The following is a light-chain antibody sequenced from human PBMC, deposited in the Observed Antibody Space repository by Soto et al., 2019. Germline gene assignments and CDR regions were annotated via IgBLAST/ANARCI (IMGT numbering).Light chain of an antibody. J-gene: IGLJ3*02. V-gene: IGLV1-40*01. Sequence: QSVLTQPPSVSGAPGQRVTISCTGSGSTFGAGYDVHWYQQLPGTAPKLLIYDNTNRPSGVPDRFSGSKSGTSASLAITGLQAEDEADYYCQSYDSSLSGGVFGGGTKVTVL. CDR1: GSTFGAGYD. CDR2: DNT. CDR3: QSYDSSLSGGV.